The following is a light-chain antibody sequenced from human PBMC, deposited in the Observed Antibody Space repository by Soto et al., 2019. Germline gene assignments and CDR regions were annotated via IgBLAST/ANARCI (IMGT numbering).Light chain of an antibody. CDR1: ESVSRN. CDR3: QQYHSYSYT. Sequence: EVVMTQSPATLSVSPGERATVSCRASESVSRNLAWYQQKPGQAPRLLIYDASTRATGIPDRFSGGGSGTEFTLTISSLQSEDFATYYCQQYHSYSYTFGQGTRLEIK. J-gene: IGKJ5*01. V-gene: IGKV3-15*01. CDR2: DAS.